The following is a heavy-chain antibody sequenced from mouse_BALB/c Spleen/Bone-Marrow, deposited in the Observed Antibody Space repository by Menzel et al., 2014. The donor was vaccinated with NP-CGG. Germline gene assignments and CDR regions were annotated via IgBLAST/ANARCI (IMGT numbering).Heavy chain of an antibody. CDR3: ARYYYAMDY. V-gene: IGHV1-87*01. J-gene: IGHJ4*01. CDR1: GYTFTSYW. Sequence: VQLQQSGAELARPGASVKLSCKASGYTFTSYWMQWVKQRPGQGLEWIGAIYPGDGDTRYTQKFKGKATLTADKSSSTAYMQLSSLASEDSAVYYCARYYYAMDYRGQGTSVTVSS. CDR2: IYPGDGDT.